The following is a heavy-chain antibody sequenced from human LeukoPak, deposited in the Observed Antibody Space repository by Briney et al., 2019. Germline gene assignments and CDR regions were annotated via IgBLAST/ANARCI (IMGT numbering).Heavy chain of an antibody. CDR1: GFTFSSYE. CDR2: ISSSGSTI. J-gene: IGHJ5*02. V-gene: IGHV3-48*03. D-gene: IGHD4-11*01. CDR3: ARDRTVTGWFDP. Sequence: GGSLRLSCAASGFTFSSYEMNWVRQAPGKGLEWVSYISSSGSTIYYADSVKGRFTISRDNAKKSLYLQMNSLRAEDTAVYYCARDRTVTGWFDPWGQGTLVTVSS.